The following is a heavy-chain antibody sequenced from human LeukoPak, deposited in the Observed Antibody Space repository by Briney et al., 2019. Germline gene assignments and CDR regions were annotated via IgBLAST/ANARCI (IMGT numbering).Heavy chain of an antibody. CDR2: ISGSGGST. CDR3: ARDCSGGSCYSTSFDY. J-gene: IGHJ4*02. CDR1: GFTFSSYA. Sequence: GGSLRLSCAASGFTFSSYAMSWVRQAPGKGLEWVSAISGSGGSTYYADSVKGRFTISRDNSKNTLYLRMNSLRAEDTAVYYCARDCSGGSCYSTSFDYWGQGTLVTVSS. V-gene: IGHV3-23*01. D-gene: IGHD2-15*01.